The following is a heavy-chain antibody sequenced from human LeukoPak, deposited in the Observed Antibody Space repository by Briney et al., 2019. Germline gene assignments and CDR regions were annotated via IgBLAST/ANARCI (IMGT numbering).Heavy chain of an antibody. D-gene: IGHD4-11*01. CDR3: ARAMPRVTKALFY. CDR2: IRSSGSYI. Sequence: GGSLRLSCTVSGFTVSSNSMNWVRQAPGKGLEWISSIRSSGSYIYYADSVKGRFTISRDNSKSTLYLQMGSLRAEDMAVYYWARAMPRVTKALFYWGQGTLVTVSS. J-gene: IGHJ4*02. V-gene: IGHV3-21*01. CDR1: GFTVSSNS.